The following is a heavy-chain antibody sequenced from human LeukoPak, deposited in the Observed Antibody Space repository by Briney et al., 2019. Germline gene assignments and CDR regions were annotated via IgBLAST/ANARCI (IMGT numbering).Heavy chain of an antibody. D-gene: IGHD6-19*01. J-gene: IGHJ4*02. CDR3: AKYSSGSFDY. V-gene: IGHV3-15*01. CDR2: IISKTDGGTT. CDR1: EFAFSDVW. Sequence: GGSLRLSCAASEFAFSDVWMNWVRQAPGKGLEWVGRIISKTDGGTTDYAAPVKGIFTISRDDSKNTLFLQMSSLKTEDTAVYYCAKYSSGSFDYWGQGTLVTVSS.